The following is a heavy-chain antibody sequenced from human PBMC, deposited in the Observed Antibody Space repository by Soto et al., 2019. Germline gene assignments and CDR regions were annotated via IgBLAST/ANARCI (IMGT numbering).Heavy chain of an antibody. CDR1: GYTFATYY. Sequence: ASVKVSCKSSGYTFATYYLHWVRQAPGQGLEWMGIINPSGGSTSYAQKFQGRVTMTRDTSTSTVYMELSSLRSEDTAVYYCARDAEKVVPAAPDYWGQGTLVTVSS. J-gene: IGHJ4*02. V-gene: IGHV1-46*01. CDR2: INPSGGST. CDR3: ARDAEKVVPAAPDY. D-gene: IGHD2-2*01.